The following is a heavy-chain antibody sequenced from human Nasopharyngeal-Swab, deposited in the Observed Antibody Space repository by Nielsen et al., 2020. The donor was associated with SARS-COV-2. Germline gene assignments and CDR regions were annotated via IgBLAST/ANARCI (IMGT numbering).Heavy chain of an antibody. CDR1: GYTLTELS. V-gene: IGHV1-24*01. CDR2: FDPEDGET. D-gene: IGHD4-23*01. Sequence: ASVQVSCKVSGYTLTELSMHWVRQAPGKGLEWMGGFDPEDGETIYAQKFQGRVTMTEDTSTDTAYMELSSLRSEDTAVYYCATGHGGNSGEHDYWGQGTLVTVSS. J-gene: IGHJ4*02. CDR3: ATGHGGNSGEHDY.